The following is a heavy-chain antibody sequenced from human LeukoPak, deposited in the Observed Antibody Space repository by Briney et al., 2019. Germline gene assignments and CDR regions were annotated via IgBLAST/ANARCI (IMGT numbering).Heavy chain of an antibody. CDR2: IKQDGGEK. J-gene: IGHJ4*02. V-gene: IGHV3-7*05. CDR1: GFTFSSFW. CDR3: ARIYYDSSGYRLFDY. Sequence: GGSLRLSCAASGFTFSSFWMSWVRQAPGKGLEWLANIKQDGGEKNYVDSVKGRFTISRDNAKNSLFLQMNSLTAEDTAVYYCARIYYDSSGYRLFDYWGQGILVTVSS. D-gene: IGHD3-22*01.